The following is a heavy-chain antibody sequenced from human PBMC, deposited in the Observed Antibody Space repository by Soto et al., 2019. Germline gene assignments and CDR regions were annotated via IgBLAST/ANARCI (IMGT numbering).Heavy chain of an antibody. D-gene: IGHD2-2*01. CDR2: IYYSGST. CDR3: ARGIVVPAAMTLYNWFDP. V-gene: IGHV4-61*01. CDR1: GVSVSSGSYY. J-gene: IGHJ5*02. Sequence: SETLSLTCTVSGVSVSSGSYYWSWIRQPPGKGLEWIGYIYYSGSTNYNPSLKSRVTISVDTSKNQFSLKLSSVTAADTAVYYCARGIVVPAAMTLYNWFDPWGQGTLVTVSS.